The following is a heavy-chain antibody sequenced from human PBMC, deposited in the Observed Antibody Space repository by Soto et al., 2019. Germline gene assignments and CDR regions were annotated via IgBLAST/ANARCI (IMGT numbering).Heavy chain of an antibody. V-gene: IGHV2-5*01. Sequence: QITLKESGPTLVKPTQTLTLTCTCSGISLSTRGVGLGWIRQPPGKALEWLTVIYWNENTYYSPFLRSRLTIIRDTSKNQVVLTMTDMDPVDTATYYCARTVPPLRTPLRGCDLWGQGTMVTVSS. D-gene: IGHD2-15*01. J-gene: IGHJ3*01. CDR3: ARTVPPLRTPLRGCDL. CDR1: GISLSTRGVG. CDR2: IYWNENT.